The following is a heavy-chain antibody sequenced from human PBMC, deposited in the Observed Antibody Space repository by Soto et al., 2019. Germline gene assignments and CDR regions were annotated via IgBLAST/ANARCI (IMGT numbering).Heavy chain of an antibody. J-gene: IGHJ4*02. Sequence: KPGGSLRLSCTASGFTFGDYAMSWFRQAPGKGLEWVGFIRSKAYGGTTEYAASVKGRFTISRDDSKSIAYLQMNSLKTEDTAVYYCTRDIYSYGSNFDYWGQGTLVTVSS. CDR2: IRSKAYGGTT. V-gene: IGHV3-49*05. D-gene: IGHD5-18*01. CDR3: TRDIYSYGSNFDY. CDR1: GFTFGDYA.